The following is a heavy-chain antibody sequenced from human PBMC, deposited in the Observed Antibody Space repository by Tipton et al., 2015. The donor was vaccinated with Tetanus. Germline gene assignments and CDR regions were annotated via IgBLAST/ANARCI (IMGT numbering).Heavy chain of an antibody. V-gene: IGHV3-21*01. D-gene: IGHD6-25*01. CDR3: VSGSALDY. Sequence: SLRLSCEVSGFSFSNYKMNWVRQGPGRGLEWASSISSTSRYINYADSVKGRFTISRDNAKNSLFLEMNSLRVDDTAVYYCVSGSALDYWGQGTLITVSS. CDR2: ISSTSRYI. J-gene: IGHJ4*02. CDR1: GFSFSNYK.